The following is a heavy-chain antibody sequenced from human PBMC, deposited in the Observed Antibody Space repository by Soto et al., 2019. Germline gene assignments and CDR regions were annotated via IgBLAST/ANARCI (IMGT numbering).Heavy chain of an antibody. Sequence: SETLSLTCTVSGGSISSYYWSWIRQPPGKGLEWIGYIYYSGSTNYNPSLKSRVTISVDTSKNQFSLKLSSVTAADTAVYYCAKPMVRGVIGPFDYWGQGTLVTVSS. V-gene: IGHV4-59*01. CDR3: AKPMVRGVIGPFDY. CDR1: GGSISSYY. CDR2: IYYSGST. J-gene: IGHJ4*02. D-gene: IGHD3-10*01.